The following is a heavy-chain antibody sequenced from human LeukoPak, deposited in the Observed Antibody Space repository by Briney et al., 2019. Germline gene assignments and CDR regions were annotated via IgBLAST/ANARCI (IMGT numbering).Heavy chain of an antibody. V-gene: IGHV1-18*04. J-gene: IGHJ5*02. Sequence: PEASVKVSCKASGYTFTGYYMHWVRQAPGQGLERMGWISAYNGNTNYAQKLQGRVTMTTDTSTSTAYMELRSLRSDDTAVYYCARDSIRGDWLGRWFDPWGQGTLVTVSS. CDR3: ARDSIRGDWLGRWFDP. CDR2: ISAYNGNT. D-gene: IGHD2-21*02. CDR1: GYTFTGYY.